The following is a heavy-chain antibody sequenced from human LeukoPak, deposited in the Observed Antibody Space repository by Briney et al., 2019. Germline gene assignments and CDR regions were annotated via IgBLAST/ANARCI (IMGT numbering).Heavy chain of an antibody. J-gene: IGHJ4*02. CDR2: ITPKGDWT. D-gene: IGHD3/OR15-3a*01. V-gene: IGHV3-64D*09. Sequence: GGSLRLSCSASGFTLSDYGIHWVRQAPGKGLEFVSSITPKGDWTYYADSGKGRFSVSRDNSKNTVYLHMSSLRNDDTALYYRAHLDAVEQGYWGQGTLVTVSS. CDR1: GFTLSDYG. CDR3: AHLDAVEQGY.